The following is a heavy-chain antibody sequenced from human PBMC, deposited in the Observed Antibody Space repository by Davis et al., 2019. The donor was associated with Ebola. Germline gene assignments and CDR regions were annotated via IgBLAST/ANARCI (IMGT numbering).Heavy chain of an antibody. V-gene: IGHV1-46*01. D-gene: IGHD6-19*01. Sequence: AASVKVSCKASGYTFTSYYIHWVRQAPGQGLEWMGIMNPSAGSTSYAQRFQGRVTMTRDTSTSTVYMELSSLRSDDTAVYYCARGDRSGWFLADYFDYWGQGTLVTVSS. J-gene: IGHJ4*02. CDR1: GYTFTSYY. CDR2: MNPSAGST. CDR3: ARGDRSGWFLADYFDY.